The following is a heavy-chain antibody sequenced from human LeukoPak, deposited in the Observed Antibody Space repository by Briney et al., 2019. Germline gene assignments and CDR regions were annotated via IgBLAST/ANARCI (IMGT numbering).Heavy chain of an antibody. CDR2: INPNSGGT. Sequence: GASVKVSCKASGYTLTGYYMHWVRQAPGQGLEWMGWINPNSGGTNYAQKFQGRVTMTRDTSISTAYMELSRLRSDDTAVYYCARLRLPSYYFDYWGQGTLVTVSS. D-gene: IGHD5-12*01. J-gene: IGHJ4*02. V-gene: IGHV1-2*02. CDR3: ARLRLPSYYFDY. CDR1: GYTLTGYY.